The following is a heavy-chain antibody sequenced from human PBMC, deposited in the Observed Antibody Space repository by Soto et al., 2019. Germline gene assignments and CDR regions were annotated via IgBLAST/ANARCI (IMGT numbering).Heavy chain of an antibody. D-gene: IGHD5-18*01. CDR2: INPSGGST. CDR1: GYTFTSYY. CDR3: ARAVQPSTNYYYGMDV. J-gene: IGHJ6*02. V-gene: IGHV1-46*01. Sequence: ASVKVSCKASGYTFTSYYMHWVRQAPGQGLEWMGIINPSGGSTSYAQKFQGRVTMTRDTSTSTVYMELSSLRSEDTAVYYCARAVQPSTNYYYGMDVWGQGTTVTVSS.